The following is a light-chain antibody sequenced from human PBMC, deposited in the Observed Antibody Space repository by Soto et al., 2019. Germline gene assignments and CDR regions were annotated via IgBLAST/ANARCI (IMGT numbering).Light chain of an antibody. CDR3: GTWDSSLDAGV. Sequence: QLVLTQPPSASGTPGQTVTISCSGGWYNIGKNLGYWYQQLPGTAPKLLIYDNDKRPSGIPDRFSGSKSGTSATLGITGLQTGDEADYYCGTWDSSLDAGVFGGGTKLTVL. V-gene: IGLV1-51*01. CDR2: DND. CDR1: WYNIGKNL. J-gene: IGLJ2*01.